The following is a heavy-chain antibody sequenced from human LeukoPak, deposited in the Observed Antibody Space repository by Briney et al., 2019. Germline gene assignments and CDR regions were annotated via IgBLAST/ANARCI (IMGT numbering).Heavy chain of an antibody. J-gene: IGHJ4*02. D-gene: IGHD3-9*01. CDR3: ARTYYDILTGYNPYVDY. CDR2: ITASSTAI. Sequence: GGSLRLSSAASGFTFNADTMNWVREAPGEGLECGSGITASSTAIYSADSVKGRFTISRDNAKKFTYLQMNSLRAEDTAVYYCARTYYDILTGYNPYVDYWGQGILVPVSS. CDR1: GFTFNADT. V-gene: IGHV3-21*01.